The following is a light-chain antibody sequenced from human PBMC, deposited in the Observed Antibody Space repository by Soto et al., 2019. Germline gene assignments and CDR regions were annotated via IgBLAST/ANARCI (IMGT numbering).Light chain of an antibody. Sequence: QSVLTQPASVSGSPGQSITISCTGTSSDIGGYNYVSWYQQHPGKAPKLMIHEVSNRPSGISNRFSGSKSGNPASLTISGLQAEDEADYYCSSYTSSSNLVSGNGTKVTVL. CDR2: EVS. CDR1: SSDIGGYNY. J-gene: IGLJ1*01. CDR3: SSYTSSSNLV. V-gene: IGLV2-14*01.